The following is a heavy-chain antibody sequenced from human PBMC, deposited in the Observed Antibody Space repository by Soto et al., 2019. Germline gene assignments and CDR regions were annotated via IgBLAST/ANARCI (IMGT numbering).Heavy chain of an antibody. D-gene: IGHD6-13*01. J-gene: IGHJ4*02. CDR2: ISSSSSYI. V-gene: IGHV3-21*01. CDR3: ARDRAYSSPRYFDY. CDR1: GFTFSSYS. Sequence: GGSLRLSCAASGFTFSSYSMNWVRQAPGKGLEWVSSISSSSSYIYYADSVKGRFTTSRDNAKNSLYLQMNSLRAEDTAVYYCARDRAYSSPRYFDYWGQGTMVTVYS.